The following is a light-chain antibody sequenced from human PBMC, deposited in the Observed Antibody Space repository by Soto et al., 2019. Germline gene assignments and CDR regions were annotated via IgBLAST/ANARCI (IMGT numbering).Light chain of an antibody. V-gene: IGKV3-20*01. CDR2: GAS. Sequence: EIVLTQSPGTLSLSPGERATLSCRASQSVSSSYLAWYQQKPGQAPRLLIYGASSRATDVPDTFSGSGSGTDFTLTISRLEPEDFAVYYCQQYGSSPWTFGQGTKV. J-gene: IGKJ1*01. CDR1: QSVSSSY. CDR3: QQYGSSPWT.